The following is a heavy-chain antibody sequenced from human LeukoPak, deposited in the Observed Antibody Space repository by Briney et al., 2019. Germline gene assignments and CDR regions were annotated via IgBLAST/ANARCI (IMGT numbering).Heavy chain of an antibody. CDR3: ARGRYYYGSGSYPFDY. Sequence: SVKVSCKASGGTFSSYAISWVRQAPGQGLEWMGRIIPILGIANYAQKFQGRVTITADKSTSTAYMELSSLRSEDTAVYYCARGRYYYGSGSYPFDYWGQGTLVTVSS. V-gene: IGHV1-69*04. CDR1: GGTFSSYA. D-gene: IGHD3-10*01. CDR2: IIPILGIA. J-gene: IGHJ4*02.